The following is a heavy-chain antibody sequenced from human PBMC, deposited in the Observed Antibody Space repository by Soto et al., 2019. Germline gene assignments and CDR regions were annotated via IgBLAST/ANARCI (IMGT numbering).Heavy chain of an antibody. CDR2: INHSGST. Sequence: QVQLQQWGAGLLKPSETLSLTCAVYGGSFSGYYWSWIRQPSGKGLEWIGEINHSGSTNYNPSLKSRVTISVDTSKNQFSLKLSSVTAADTAVYYCARASPGGVVVLSYWGQGTLVTVSS. J-gene: IGHJ4*02. CDR3: ARASPGGVVVLSY. D-gene: IGHD2-15*01. CDR1: GGSFSGYY. V-gene: IGHV4-34*01.